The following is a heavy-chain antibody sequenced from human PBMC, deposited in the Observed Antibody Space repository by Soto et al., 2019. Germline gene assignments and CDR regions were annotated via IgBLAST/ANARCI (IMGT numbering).Heavy chain of an antibody. Sequence: PSETLSLTCTVSGYSISSCYYWAWVRQSPGKGLEWIGSVYRSGAAYYSPTLKSRVTISVDTSKNQFSLHLKSVTAADAAVYYCARDYPYALYVAGYFDFWGQGTPVNVSS. CDR1: GYSISSCYY. J-gene: IGHJ4*02. CDR2: VYRSGAA. D-gene: IGHD6-19*01. CDR3: ARDYPYALYVAGYFDF. V-gene: IGHV4-38-2*02.